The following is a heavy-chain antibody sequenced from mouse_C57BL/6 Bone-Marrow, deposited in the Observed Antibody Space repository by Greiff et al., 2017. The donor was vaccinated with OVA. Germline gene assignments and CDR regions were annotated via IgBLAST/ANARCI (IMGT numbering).Heavy chain of an antibody. D-gene: IGHD4-1*01. V-gene: IGHV1-81*01. J-gene: IGHJ4*01. Sequence: VKVVESGAELARPGASVKLSCKASGYTFTSYGISWVKQRTGQGLEWIGEIYPRSGNTYYNEKFKGKATLTADKSSSTAYMELRSLTSEDSAVYFCARRGGTHYYAMDYWGQGTSVTVSS. CDR1: GYTFTSYG. CDR3: ARRGGTHYYAMDY. CDR2: IYPRSGNT.